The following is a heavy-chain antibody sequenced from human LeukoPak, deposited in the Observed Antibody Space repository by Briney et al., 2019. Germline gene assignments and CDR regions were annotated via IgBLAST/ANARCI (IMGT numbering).Heavy chain of an antibody. CDR3: ARDVGYSYGYPYYFDY. Sequence: PSETLSLTCTVSGGSISSGGYYWSWIRRHPGKGLEWSGYIYYSGSTYYNPSLKSRVTISVDTSKNQFSLKLSSVTAADTAVYYCARDVGYSYGYPYYFDYWGQGTLVTVSS. J-gene: IGHJ4*02. CDR2: IYYSGST. V-gene: IGHV4-31*03. CDR1: GGSISSGGYY. D-gene: IGHD5-18*01.